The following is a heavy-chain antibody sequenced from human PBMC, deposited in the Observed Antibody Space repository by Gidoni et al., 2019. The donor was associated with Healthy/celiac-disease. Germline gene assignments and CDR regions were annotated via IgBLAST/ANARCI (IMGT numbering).Heavy chain of an antibody. V-gene: IGHV3-49*03. CDR1: GFTFGDDA. Sequence: EVQLVESGGGLVQPGRSLRLSCTASGFTFGDDAMSWFTQAPGKGLEWVGLIRSKAYGGTTEYAASVKGIFTISRYDSKSIAYLQMNSLKTEDTAVYYCTRVDVWHDFWSGYYFGPLGYWGQGTLVTVSS. J-gene: IGHJ4*02. D-gene: IGHD3-3*01. CDR2: IRSKAYGGTT. CDR3: TRVDVWHDFWSGYYFGPLGY.